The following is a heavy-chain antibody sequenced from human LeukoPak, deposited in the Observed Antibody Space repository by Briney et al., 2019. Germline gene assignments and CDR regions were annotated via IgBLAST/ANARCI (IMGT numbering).Heavy chain of an antibody. D-gene: IGHD2-2*01. CDR1: GYTFTGYY. V-gene: IGHV1-2*06. CDR2: INPNSGGT. J-gene: IGHJ5*02. Sequence: GASVKVSCTASGYTFTGYYMHWVRQAPGQGLEWMGRINPNSGGTNYAQKFQGRATMTRDTSISTAYMELSRLRSDDTAVYYCARGPPGGYCSSTSCYYWFDPWGQGTLVTVSS. CDR3: ARGPPGGYCSSTSCYYWFDP.